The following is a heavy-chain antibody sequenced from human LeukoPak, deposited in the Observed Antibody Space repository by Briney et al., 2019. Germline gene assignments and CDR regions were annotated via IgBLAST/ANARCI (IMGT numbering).Heavy chain of an antibody. CDR2: MNPNSGNT. CDR1: GYTFTSYD. J-gene: IGHJ6*02. CDR3: ARESIAVAGIRFVGSVDYYYYGMDV. V-gene: IGHV1-8*01. Sequence: GASVKVSCKASGYTFTSYDINWVRQATGQGLEWMGWMNPNSGNTGYAQKFQGRVTMTRNTSISTAYMELSSLRSEDTAVYYCARESIAVAGIRFVGSVDYYYYGMDVWGQGTTVTVSS. D-gene: IGHD6-19*01.